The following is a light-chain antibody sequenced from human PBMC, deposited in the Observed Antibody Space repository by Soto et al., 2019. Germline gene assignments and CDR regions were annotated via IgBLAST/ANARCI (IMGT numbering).Light chain of an antibody. Sequence: QSALTQPASMSGSPGQSITISCTGTSSDVGGYNYVSWYQQHPGKAPKLMIYDVSNRPSGVSNRFSGSKSGNTASLTISGLQAEDEADYYCSSYTSSSLFYVFGTGTKLTVL. J-gene: IGLJ1*01. CDR1: SSDVGGYNY. CDR2: DVS. V-gene: IGLV2-14*01. CDR3: SSYTSSSLFYV.